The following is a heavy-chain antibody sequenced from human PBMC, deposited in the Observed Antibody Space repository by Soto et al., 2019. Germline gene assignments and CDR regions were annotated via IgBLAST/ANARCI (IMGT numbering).Heavy chain of an antibody. CDR2: INHSGST. Sequence: QVQLQQWGAGLLKPSETLSLTCAVYGGSFSGYYWCWIRQPPGKGLERIGEINHSGSTNYNPSLKSPVPIPVATSKNQFSLKLSSVTAADTAVYYCARGPSSCYEFGAFDIWGQGTMVTVSS. CDR3: ARGPSSCYEFGAFDI. V-gene: IGHV4-34*01. CDR1: GGSFSGYY. D-gene: IGHD5-12*01. J-gene: IGHJ3*02.